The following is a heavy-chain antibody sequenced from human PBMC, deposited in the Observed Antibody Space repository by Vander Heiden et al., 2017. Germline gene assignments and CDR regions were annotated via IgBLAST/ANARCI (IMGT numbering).Heavy chain of an antibody. V-gene: IGHV3-21*01. J-gene: IGHJ4*02. CDR2: ISSSSSYI. CDR3: ARDEGYSYGTFDFDY. D-gene: IGHD5-18*01. Sequence: EVQLVESGGGLVKPGGPLRLSCAASGFTFSGYSMNWVRQAPGKGLEWVSSISSSSSYIYYADSVKGRFTISRDNAKNSLYLQMNSLRAEDTAVYYCARDEGYSYGTFDFDYWGQGTLVTVSS. CDR1: GFTFSGYS.